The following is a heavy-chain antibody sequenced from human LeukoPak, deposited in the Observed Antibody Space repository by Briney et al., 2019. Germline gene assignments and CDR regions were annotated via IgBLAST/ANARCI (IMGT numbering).Heavy chain of an antibody. J-gene: IGHJ5*02. Sequence: GGSLRLSCAASGFTFSSYAMSWVRQAPGKGLEWVSAISGSGGSTYYADSVKGRFTISRDNSKNTLYLQMNSLRAEDTAVYYCARGSSSWYQEEDWFDPWGQGTLVTVSS. D-gene: IGHD6-13*01. V-gene: IGHV3-23*01. CDR1: GFTFSSYA. CDR2: ISGSGGST. CDR3: ARGSSSWYQEEDWFDP.